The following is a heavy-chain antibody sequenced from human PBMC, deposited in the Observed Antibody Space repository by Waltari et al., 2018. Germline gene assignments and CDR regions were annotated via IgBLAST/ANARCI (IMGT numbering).Heavy chain of an antibody. D-gene: IGHD3-10*01. V-gene: IGHV4-38-2*02. J-gene: IGHJ3*02. CDR2: IYHSGST. Sequence: QVQLQESGPGLVKPSETLSLTCAVSGYSISSGYYWGWIRQPPGQGLEWIGSIYHSGSTYYNPSLKSRVTISVDTSKNHFSLKLSSVTAADTAVYYCARDESITMVRGVISPSAFDIWGQGTMVTVSS. CDR3: ARDESITMVRGVISPSAFDI. CDR1: GYSISSGYY.